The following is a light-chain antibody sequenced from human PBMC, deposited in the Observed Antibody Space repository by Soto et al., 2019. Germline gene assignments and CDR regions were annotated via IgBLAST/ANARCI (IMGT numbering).Light chain of an antibody. CDR2: WAS. CDR1: QSVLYSSNNKNY. CDR3: QQYRNWPRT. V-gene: IGKV4-1*01. J-gene: IGKJ1*01. Sequence: DIVMTQSPDSLAVSLSERATINCKSSQSVLYSSNNKNYLAWYQHKPGQPPKVVIYWASTRESGVPDRFSGSGSGTEFTLTISSLQSDDFAVYYCQQYRNWPRTFGQGTKVEI.